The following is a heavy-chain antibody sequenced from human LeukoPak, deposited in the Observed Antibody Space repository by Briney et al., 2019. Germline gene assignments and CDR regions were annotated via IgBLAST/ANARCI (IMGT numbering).Heavy chain of an antibody. CDR1: GYSFTSYW. CDR3: ATYYYDSSAPGTFDY. J-gene: IGHJ4*02. CDR2: IYPGDSDT. D-gene: IGHD3-22*01. Sequence: GESLKISCKGSGYSFTSYWIGWVRQMPGKGLEWMGIIYPGDSDTRYSPSFQGQVTISADKSISTAYLQWSSLKASDTAMYYCATYYYDSSAPGTFDYWGQGTLVTVSS. V-gene: IGHV5-51*01.